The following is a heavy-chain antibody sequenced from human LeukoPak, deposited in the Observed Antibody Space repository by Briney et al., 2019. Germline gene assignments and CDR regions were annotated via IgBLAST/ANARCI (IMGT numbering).Heavy chain of an antibody. CDR2: TNHSGST. D-gene: IGHD3-9*01. Sequence: SETLSLTCAVYGGSFSGYYWSWIRQPPGKGLEWIGETNHSGSTNYNPSLKSRVTISVDTSKNQFSLKLSSVTAADTAVYYCARERYFDPWGQGTLVTVSS. V-gene: IGHV4-34*01. CDR1: GGSFSGYY. J-gene: IGHJ5*02. CDR3: ARERYFDP.